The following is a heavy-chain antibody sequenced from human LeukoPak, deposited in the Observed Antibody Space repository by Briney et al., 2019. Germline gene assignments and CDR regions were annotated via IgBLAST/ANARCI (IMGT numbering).Heavy chain of an antibody. J-gene: IGHJ4*02. Sequence: GRSLRLSCAASGFTFSSYGMHWVRQAPGKGLEWVAVIWYDGSNKYYADSVKGRFTISRDNSKNTLYLQMNSLRAEDTAVYYCARPYGGSYPDYWGQGTLATVSS. CDR1: GFTFSSYG. CDR2: IWYDGSNK. D-gene: IGHD1-26*01. CDR3: ARPYGGSYPDY. V-gene: IGHV3-33*01.